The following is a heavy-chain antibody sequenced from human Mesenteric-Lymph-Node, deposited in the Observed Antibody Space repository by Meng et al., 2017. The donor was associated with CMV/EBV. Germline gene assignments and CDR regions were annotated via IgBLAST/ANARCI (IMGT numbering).Heavy chain of an antibody. CDR3: ARERGYCSSTSCYRDRGGNFDY. V-gene: IGHV3-74*01. CDR1: GFTFSSYW. CDR2: INSDGSST. D-gene: IGHD2-2*02. J-gene: IGHJ4*02. Sequence: GESLKISCAASGFTFSSYWMHWVRQAPGKGLVWVSRINSDGSSTSYADSVKGRFTISRDNAKNTLYLQMNSLRAEDTAVYYCARERGYCSSTSCYRDRGGNFDYWGQGTLVTVSS.